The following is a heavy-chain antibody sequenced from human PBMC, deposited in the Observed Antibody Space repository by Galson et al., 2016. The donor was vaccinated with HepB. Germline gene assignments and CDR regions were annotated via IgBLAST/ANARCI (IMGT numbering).Heavy chain of an antibody. D-gene: IGHD3-10*01. CDR3: AREGRNPVGSRGNWFDA. Sequence: SCKASGYDFFGFYIHWVRQAPGQGLEWMGCINANSGGTYYAQKFQGTVTMSRDTSLNTAHMELTRLTSVDAAVYYCAREGRNPVGSRGNWFDAWGQGTLVTVSS. CDR2: INANSGGT. V-gene: IGHV1-2*02. CDR1: GYDFFGFY. J-gene: IGHJ5*02.